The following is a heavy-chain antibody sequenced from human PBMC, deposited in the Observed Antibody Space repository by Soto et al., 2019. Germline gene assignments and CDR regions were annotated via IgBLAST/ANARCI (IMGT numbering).Heavy chain of an antibody. Sequence: EVQLLESGGGLVQPGGSLRLSCAGSGFTFINYAMNWVRQAPGKGLEWVSTISGGGDAPFFADSVRGRFTISRDNSKNTVTLQMNNLGVDDTAVYCCARKVPGSTSRPDYWYFALWGRGTLVTVSS. V-gene: IGHV3-23*01. CDR3: ARKVPGSTSRPDYWYFAL. J-gene: IGHJ2*01. CDR1: GFTFINYA. D-gene: IGHD3-10*01. CDR2: ISGGGDAP.